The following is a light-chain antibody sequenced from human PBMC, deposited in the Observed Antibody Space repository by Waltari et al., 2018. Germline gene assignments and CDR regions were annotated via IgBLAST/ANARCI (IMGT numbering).Light chain of an antibody. CDR3: QQYGTSPYT. J-gene: IGKJ2*01. CDR1: QNLTNNF. V-gene: IGKV3-20*01. Sequence: IVLTQSPDTVSLSPGDKESLSCRASQNLTNNFLAWHQQRPGQPPGLLIHGAVRRATGVSDRFSGSGSGTDFTLTISRLETEDSAVYYCQQYGTSPYTFGQGTKVEIK. CDR2: GAV.